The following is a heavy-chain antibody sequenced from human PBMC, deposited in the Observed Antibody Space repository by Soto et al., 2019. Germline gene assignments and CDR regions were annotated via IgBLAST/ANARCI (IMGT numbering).Heavy chain of an antibody. V-gene: IGHV3-15*01. CDR3: ATGLSNGYYNFDY. D-gene: IGHD3-22*01. CDR2: IKGEADGGTT. Sequence: GGSLRLSCAASGFTFSNAWMSWVRQAPGKGLEWVGRIKGEADGGTTDYAAPVKGRITISRDHSKDTLYLQMNSLKTEDTAVYYCATGLSNGYYNFDYWGQGTPVTVSS. CDR1: GFTFSNAW. J-gene: IGHJ4*02.